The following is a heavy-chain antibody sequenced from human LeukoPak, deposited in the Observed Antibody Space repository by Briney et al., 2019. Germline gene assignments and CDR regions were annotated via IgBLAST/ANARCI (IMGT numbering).Heavy chain of an antibody. D-gene: IGHD2-15*01. CDR1: GFTVSSNY. J-gene: IGHJ6*02. CDR3: ARAPPFCSGGSCYPSYYYYGMDV. Sequence: GRSLSLSCAASGFTVSSNYMSWVRQAPGKGLEWASVVYSGGSTYYADSVKGRFTISRDNSKNTLYLQMNSLRAEDTAVYYCARAPPFCSGGSCYPSYYYYGMDVWGQGTTVTVSS. CDR2: VYSGGST. V-gene: IGHV3-66*01.